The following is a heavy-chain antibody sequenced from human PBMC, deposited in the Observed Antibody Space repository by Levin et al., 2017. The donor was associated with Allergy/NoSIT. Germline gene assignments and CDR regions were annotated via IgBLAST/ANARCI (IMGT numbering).Heavy chain of an antibody. V-gene: IGHV3-73*01. CDR3: TTLGDYFDS. Sequence: ETLSLTCAASGSTFSGSAIHWVRQASGKGLEWVGRIRSKAKGYATAYGASVKGRFTISRDDSKTYLQMNSLKTKDTAMYYCTTLGDYFDSWGQGTLVTVSS. CDR2: IRSKAKGYAT. D-gene: IGHD1-26*01. CDR1: GSTFSGSA. J-gene: IGHJ4*02.